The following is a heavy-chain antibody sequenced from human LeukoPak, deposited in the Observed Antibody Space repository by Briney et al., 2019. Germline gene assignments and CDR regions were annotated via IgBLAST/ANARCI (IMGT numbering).Heavy chain of an antibody. CDR3: VRDGPSWGLL. V-gene: IGHV4-38-2*02. CDR1: GYSISSGCY. CDR2: IFTTGGA. D-gene: IGHD7-27*01. J-gene: IGHJ4*02. Sequence: PSETLSLTCAVSGYSISSGCYWGWIRQPPGKGLEWIGRIFTTGGANYNPSLKSRVTMSLDTSKNLFSLKLNSVTAADTAVYYCVRDGPSWGLLWGQGALVTVSS.